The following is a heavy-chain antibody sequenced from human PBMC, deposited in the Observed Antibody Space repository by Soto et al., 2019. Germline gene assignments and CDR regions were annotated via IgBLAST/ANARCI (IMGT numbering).Heavy chain of an antibody. J-gene: IGHJ5*02. Sequence: ASVKVSCKASGYTFTSYGISWVRQVPGQGLEWMGWISAYNGNTNYAQKLQGRVTMTTDTSTSTAYMELRSLRSDDTAVYYCARGSPNWNYGWFDPWGQGTLVTVSS. V-gene: IGHV1-18*01. D-gene: IGHD1-7*01. CDR3: ARGSPNWNYGWFDP. CDR1: GYTFTSYG. CDR2: ISAYNGNT.